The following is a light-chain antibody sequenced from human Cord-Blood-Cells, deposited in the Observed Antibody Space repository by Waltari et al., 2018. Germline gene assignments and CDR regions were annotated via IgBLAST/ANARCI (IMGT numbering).Light chain of an antibody. CDR1: QSISSW. Sequence: DIQMTQSPSTLSASVGDRVTITCRASQSISSWLAWYQQKTGKAPKILIYKASSLESGVPSRFIGSGSETEFTLTISNLQPDDFAAYYCQQYNSYSPTFGGGTKVEIK. CDR2: KAS. CDR3: QQYNSYSPT. V-gene: IGKV1-5*03. J-gene: IGKJ4*01.